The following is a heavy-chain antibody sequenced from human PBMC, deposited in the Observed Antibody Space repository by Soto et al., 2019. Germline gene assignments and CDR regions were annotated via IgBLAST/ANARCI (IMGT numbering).Heavy chain of an antibody. D-gene: IGHD3-10*01. J-gene: IGHJ6*02. CDR2: IIPIFGTA. CDR3: ARDLISTMVRGVHGMVV. Sequence: QVQLVQSGAEVKKPGSSVKVSCKASGGTFSSYAISWVRQASGQGLEWMGGIIPIFGTANYAQKFQGRVTITADESTSTAYMELSILRSEDTAVYYCARDLISTMVRGVHGMVVWGQGTTVTVSS. CDR1: GGTFSSYA. V-gene: IGHV1-69*12.